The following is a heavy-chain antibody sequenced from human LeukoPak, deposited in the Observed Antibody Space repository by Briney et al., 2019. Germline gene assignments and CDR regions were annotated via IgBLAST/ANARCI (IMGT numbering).Heavy chain of an antibody. D-gene: IGHD3-22*01. CDR1: GYSFASYW. V-gene: IGHV5-51*01. J-gene: IGHJ3*02. CDR3: ARSGRYYYDSNDYYDAFDI. Sequence: GESLKISCKGSGYSFASYWTGWVRQMPGKGLEWMGIIYPGDSETRYSPPFQGQVTISADKSISTAYLQWSSLKASDTAMYYCARSGRYYYDSNDYYDAFDIWGQGTMVIVSS. CDR2: IYPGDSET.